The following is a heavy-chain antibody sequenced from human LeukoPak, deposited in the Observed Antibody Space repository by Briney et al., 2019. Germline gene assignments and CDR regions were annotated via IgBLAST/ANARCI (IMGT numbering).Heavy chain of an antibody. D-gene: IGHD6-19*01. CDR2: ISYDGSNK. CDR3: ARGRNAPYSSGWYYFDY. CDR1: RFTFSSYD. J-gene: IGHJ4*02. V-gene: IGHV3-30*04. Sequence: PGGSLTLSCSASRFTFSSYDMLWLRQAPGKGLVGVVDISYDGSNKYYADSVKGRFTISRYNTKDTLYLKSNSLRAEETAVYYCARGRNAPYSSGWYYFDYWGQGTLVTVSS.